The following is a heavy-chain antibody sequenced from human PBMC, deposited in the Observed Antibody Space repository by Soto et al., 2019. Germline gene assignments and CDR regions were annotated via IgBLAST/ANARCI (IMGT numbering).Heavy chain of an antibody. D-gene: IGHD3-16*02. CDR1: GYTFTSYY. J-gene: IGHJ4*02. Sequence: ASVKVSCKASGYTFTSYYMHWVRQAPGQGLEWMGIINSSGGSTSYAQKFQGRVTMTRDTSTSTVYMELSSLRSEDTAVYYCARDANFWGSYSSLDYWGQGTLVTVSS. CDR2: INSSGGST. V-gene: IGHV1-46*01. CDR3: ARDANFWGSYSSLDY.